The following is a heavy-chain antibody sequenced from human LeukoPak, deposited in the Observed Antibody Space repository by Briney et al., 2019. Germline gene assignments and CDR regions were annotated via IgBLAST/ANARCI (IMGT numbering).Heavy chain of an antibody. V-gene: IGHV1-46*01. CDR3: ARDKAFLGYYDTSGYFQQWFDS. Sequence: ASVKVSCKAFGYTFTSNYMHWVRQAPGQGPEWMGVISPTGGSTTYAQKFQGRVTLTRDMSTSTDYLELSSLRSDDTAVYYCARDKAFLGYYDTSGYFQQWFDSWGQGTLVTVSS. CDR1: GYTFTSNY. D-gene: IGHD3-22*01. J-gene: IGHJ5*01. CDR2: ISPTGGST.